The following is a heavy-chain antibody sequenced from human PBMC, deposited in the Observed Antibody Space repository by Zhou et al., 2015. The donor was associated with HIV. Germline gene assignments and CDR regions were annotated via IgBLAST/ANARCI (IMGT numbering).Heavy chain of an antibody. V-gene: IGHV1-18*01. CDR3: ARDCLPLVVVRPDAFDI. D-gene: IGHD3-22*01. Sequence: QVQLVQSGAEVKKPGASVKVSCKASGYTFTSYGISWVRQAPGQGLEWMGWISAYNGNTNYAQKLQGRVTMTTDTSTSTAYMELRSLRSDDTAVYYCARDCLPLVVVRPDAFDIWGQGTMVTVSS. CDR1: GYTFTSYG. J-gene: IGHJ3*02. CDR2: ISAYNGNT.